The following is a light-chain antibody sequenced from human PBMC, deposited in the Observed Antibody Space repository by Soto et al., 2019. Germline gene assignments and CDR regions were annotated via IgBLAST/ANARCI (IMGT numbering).Light chain of an antibody. J-gene: IGLJ3*02. CDR2: LQGNGNY. Sequence: QAVVTQASSAAASPGSSVKLTCTLSSGHSSFIIAWHQVRPGKAPRYLMKLQGNGNYNKGNGVPDRFSGSSSGADRYLTISNLQSEDEAEYYCETWDSHTRVFGRGTKLTVL. CDR1: SGHSSFI. CDR3: ETWDSHTRV. V-gene: IGLV4-60*03.